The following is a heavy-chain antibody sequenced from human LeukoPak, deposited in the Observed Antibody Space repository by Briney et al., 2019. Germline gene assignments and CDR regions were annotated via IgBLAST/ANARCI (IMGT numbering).Heavy chain of an antibody. Sequence: SETLSLTCTVSGGSISKHYWSWLRQPPGKGLEWIAYTYYSGSTNYNPSLKSRVTISEDTSKNQFSLKLSSVTAADTAVYYCARDPYHYGMDVWGQGTTVTVSS. CDR2: TYYSGST. CDR1: GGSISKHY. J-gene: IGHJ6*02. V-gene: IGHV4-59*11. CDR3: ARDPYHYGMDV. D-gene: IGHD3-16*01.